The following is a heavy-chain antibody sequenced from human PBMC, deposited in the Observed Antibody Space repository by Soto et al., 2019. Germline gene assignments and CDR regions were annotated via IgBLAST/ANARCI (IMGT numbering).Heavy chain of an antibody. CDR1: GFNFDNYG. CDR2: ITYDGSFQ. J-gene: IGHJ4*02. Sequence: QVQLVESGGGVDQRGGSLRLSCQASGFNFDNYGMHWVRQAPGKGLEWVAVITYDGSFQYYADSVKGRFTISRDNSKNTLSLHLNTLKPEDTAVYHCAKDRVGGTFYTPLAFWGQGTLATVSS. CDR3: AKDRVGGTFYTPLAF. V-gene: IGHV3-30*18. D-gene: IGHD1-7*01.